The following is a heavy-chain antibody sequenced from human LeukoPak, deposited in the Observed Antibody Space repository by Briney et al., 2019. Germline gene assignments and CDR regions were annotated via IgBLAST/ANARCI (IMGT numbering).Heavy chain of an antibody. CDR1: GFSFSDYA. J-gene: IGHJ3*01. CDR3: ARGFYGIRWGLFDV. D-gene: IGHD4-23*01. CDR2: KSSSGSAT. V-gene: IGHV3-11*04. Sequence: PGGSLTLSCAASGFSFSDYAISWIRQAPGKRMEWISYKSSSGSATYYAESVTGRFTISRDHANNSFHLHLTSLRVEDTAVYYCARGFYGIRWGLFDVWGQGTMVSVSS.